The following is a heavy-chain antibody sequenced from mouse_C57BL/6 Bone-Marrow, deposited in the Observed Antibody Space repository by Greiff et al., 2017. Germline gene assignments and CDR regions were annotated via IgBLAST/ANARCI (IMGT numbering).Heavy chain of an antibody. CDR1: GYTFTSYW. CDR2: IDPKSGGT. J-gene: IGHJ4*01. V-gene: IGHV1-72*01. Sequence: VQLQQSGAELVKPGASVKLSCKASGYTFTSYWMHWVKQRPGRGLEWIGRIDPKSGGTKYNEKFKSKATLTADKPSSTAYMPLSSLTSEDAAVYYCAKGKLRGTPYDAMDYWGQGTSVTVAS. CDR3: AKGKLRGTPYDAMDY. D-gene: IGHD3-2*02.